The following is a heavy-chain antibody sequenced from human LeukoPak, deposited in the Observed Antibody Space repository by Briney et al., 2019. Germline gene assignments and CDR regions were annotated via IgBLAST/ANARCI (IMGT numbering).Heavy chain of an antibody. CDR3: ARERDGRFFDY. J-gene: IGHJ4*02. CDR2: INQEGSEK. V-gene: IGHV3-7*01. CDR1: GLTFRSYW. D-gene: IGHD5-24*01. Sequence: GGSLRLSCAVSGLTFRSYWMSWVRQAPGKGLEWVANINQEGSEKYSVDSVKGRFTISRDNAKNSLHLQMNTLRAEDTAVYYCARERDGRFFDYWGQGTLVTVSS.